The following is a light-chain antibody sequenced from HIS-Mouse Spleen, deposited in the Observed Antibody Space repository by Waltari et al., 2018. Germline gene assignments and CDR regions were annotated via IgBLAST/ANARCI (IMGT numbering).Light chain of an antibody. CDR2: LGS. CDR1: QSLLHSNGYNY. CDR3: SSYTSSSFNVV. Sequence: DIVMTQSPLSLPVTPGEPASISCRSSQSLLHSNGYNYLDWYLQKPGQSPQLLIYLGSDRASGVPDRFSGSGSGTDFTLKSSRVEAEDVGVYYCSSYTSSSFNVVFGGGTK. V-gene: IGKV2-28*01. J-gene: IGKJ4*01.